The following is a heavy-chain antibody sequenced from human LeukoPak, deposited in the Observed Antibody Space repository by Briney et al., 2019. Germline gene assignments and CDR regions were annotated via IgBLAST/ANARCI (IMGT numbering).Heavy chain of an antibody. Sequence: GGSLRLSCAASGFTFSRYWMHWVRQVSGKGLVWVSRINSDGTSTSYADSVKGRFTISRDNAKNTLYLQMNSLRAEDTAVYYCARESLVRGFFDYWGQGTPVTVSS. V-gene: IGHV3-74*01. CDR1: GFTFSRYW. CDR3: ARESLVRGFFDY. J-gene: IGHJ4*02. CDR2: INSDGTST. D-gene: IGHD2-21*01.